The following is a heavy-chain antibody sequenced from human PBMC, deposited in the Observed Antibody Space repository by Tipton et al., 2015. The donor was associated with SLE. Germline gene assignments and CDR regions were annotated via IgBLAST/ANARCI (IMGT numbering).Heavy chain of an antibody. V-gene: IGHV3-30*02. J-gene: IGHJ4*02. D-gene: IGHD6-25*01. CDR2: IRYDGTKE. Sequence: SLRLSCSASGFTFNRYAMHWVRQAPGKGLEWVALIRYDGTKEFYSESVKGRFSISRDNSKNMVYLQMNALTPEDAAMYYCARDYSGTWRFDHWGQGTLVTVSS. CDR1: GFTFNRYA. CDR3: ARDYSGTWRFDH.